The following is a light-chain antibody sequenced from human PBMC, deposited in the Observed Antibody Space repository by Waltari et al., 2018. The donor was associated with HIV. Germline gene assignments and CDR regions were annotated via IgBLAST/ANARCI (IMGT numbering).Light chain of an antibody. CDR1: QSVLYSSNNKNY. V-gene: IGKV4-1*01. J-gene: IGKJ4*01. CDR3: QQYYSTPLT. CDR2: WAS. Sequence: DIVMTQSPESLSVSLGGRATINCKSSQSVLYSSNNKNYLAWYQQKPGQPPKLLIYWASTRESGVPDRFSGSGSGTDFTLTISSLQAEDVAVYYCQQYYSTPLTFGGGTKVEIK.